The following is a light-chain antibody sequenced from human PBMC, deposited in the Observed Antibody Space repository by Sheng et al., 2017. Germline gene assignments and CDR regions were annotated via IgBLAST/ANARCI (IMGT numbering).Light chain of an antibody. CDR2: YDI. CDR1: NLGSKT. CDR3: QVWDSDSEHV. J-gene: IGLJ3*02. V-gene: IGLV3-21*04. Sequence: SYVLTQPPSVSVDPGNTARMTCGGNNLGSKTVHWYQRKPGQAPRLVISYDIDRPSGIPERFSAFTSGNTATLTISRVAAGDEADYYCQVWDSDSEHVFGGGTSLTVL.